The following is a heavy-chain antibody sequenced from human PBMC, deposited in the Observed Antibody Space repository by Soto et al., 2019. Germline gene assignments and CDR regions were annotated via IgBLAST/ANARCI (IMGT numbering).Heavy chain of an antibody. Sequence: QVQLVQSGAEVKKPGSSVKVSCKASGGSLSNYGISWVRQAPGQGLEWMGGIIPVFGTANYAQKFQGRVTITPDESTKIVYMGVPSLRSEATAVYYCARGDATKSVVITYYAMDVWAKGTTVTSSP. CDR1: GGSLSNYG. J-gene: IGHJ6*04. CDR2: IIPVFGTA. CDR3: ARGDATKSVVITYYAMDV. D-gene: IGHD3-16*01. V-gene: IGHV1-69*05.